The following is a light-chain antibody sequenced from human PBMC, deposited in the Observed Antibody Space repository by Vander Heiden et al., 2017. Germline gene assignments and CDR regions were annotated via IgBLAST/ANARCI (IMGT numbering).Light chain of an antibody. Sequence: VMTQSPATLSVSPGERATLSCRASQGVRVNLAWYQQKPGQAPRLLIYGASARAAGVPARFSGSGSGTDFTLTISSLQSEDFAVYYCQQYNSWPFTFGQGTKLEIK. CDR2: GAS. V-gene: IGKV3-15*01. CDR1: QGVRVN. J-gene: IGKJ2*01. CDR3: QQYNSWPFT.